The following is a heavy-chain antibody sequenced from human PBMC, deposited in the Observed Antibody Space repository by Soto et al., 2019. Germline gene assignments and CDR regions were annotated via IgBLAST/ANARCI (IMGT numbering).Heavy chain of an antibody. Sequence: GGSLRLSCAASGFTFSSYAMSWVRQAPGKGLEWVSAISGSGGSTYYADSVKGRFTISRDNSKNTLYLQMNSLRAEDTAVYYCAKQQLDLFYYYYYGMDVWGQGTTVTVSS. D-gene: IGHD6-13*01. CDR3: AKQQLDLFYYYYYGMDV. V-gene: IGHV3-23*01. CDR1: GFTFSSYA. J-gene: IGHJ6*02. CDR2: ISGSGGST.